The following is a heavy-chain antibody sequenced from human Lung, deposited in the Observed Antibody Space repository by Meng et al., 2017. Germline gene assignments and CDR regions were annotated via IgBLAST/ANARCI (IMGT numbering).Heavy chain of an antibody. CDR1: GGAFSDYY. CDR2: INHSGST. CDR3: ARGPTTMAHDFDY. Sequence: GRPPVWRAGLVKPLDALSLTCVVSGGAFSDYYWSWIRQPPGKGLEWIGEINHSGSTNYNPSLESRATISVDTSQNNLSLKLSSVTAADSAVYYCARGPTTMAHDFDYWGQGTLVTSPQ. V-gene: IGHV4-34*01. D-gene: IGHD4-11*01. J-gene: IGHJ4*02.